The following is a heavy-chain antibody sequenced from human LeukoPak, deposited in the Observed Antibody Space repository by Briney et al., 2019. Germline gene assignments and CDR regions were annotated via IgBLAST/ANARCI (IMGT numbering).Heavy chain of an antibody. D-gene: IGHD4-23*01. J-gene: IGHJ4*02. CDR2: INWNGGST. CDR3: ARRGPTTVVRTPYYFDY. CDR1: GFTFSSYS. V-gene: IGHV3-20*04. Sequence: GGSLGLSCAASGFTFSSYSMNWVRQAPGKGLEWVSGINWNGGSTGYADSVKGRFTISRDNAKNSLYLQMNSLRAEDTALYYCARRGPTTVVRTPYYFDYWGQGTLVTVSS.